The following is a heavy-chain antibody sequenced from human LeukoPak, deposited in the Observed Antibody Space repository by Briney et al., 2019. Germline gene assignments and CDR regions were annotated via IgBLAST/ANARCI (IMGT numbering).Heavy chain of an antibody. D-gene: IGHD7-27*01. CDR1: GFTFSDYY. V-gene: IGHV3-11*01. J-gene: IGHJ6*02. CDR3: AREATLGKGGYYYYYGMDV. CDR2: ISSSGSTI. Sequence: GGSLRLSCAASGFTFSDYYMSWIRQAPGKGLEWVSYISSSGSTIYYADSVEGRFTISRDNAKNSLYLQMNSLRAEDTAVYYCAREATLGKGGYYYYYGMDVWGQGTTVTVS.